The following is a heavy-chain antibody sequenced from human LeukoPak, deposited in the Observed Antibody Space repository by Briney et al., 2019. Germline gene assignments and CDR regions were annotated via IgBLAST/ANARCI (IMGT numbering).Heavy chain of an antibody. Sequence: SQTLSLTCAVSGGSISSGGYYWSWIRQPPGKGLEWIGYIYHSGSTYYNPSLKSRVTISVDRSKNQFSLKLSSVTAADTAVYYCARAVPYFDYWGQGTLVTVSS. CDR2: IYHSGST. CDR3: ARAVPYFDY. V-gene: IGHV4-30-2*01. CDR1: GGSISSGGYY. D-gene: IGHD2-2*01. J-gene: IGHJ4*02.